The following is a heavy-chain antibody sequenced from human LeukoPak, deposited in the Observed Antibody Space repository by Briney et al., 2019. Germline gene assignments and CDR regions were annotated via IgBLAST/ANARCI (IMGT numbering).Heavy chain of an antibody. D-gene: IGHD4-17*01. Sequence: SETLSLTCSVSGGSISGRWWTWVRQPPGEGLEWIGDILYSGSTNYNPSLKSRLSILVDTSKNQFSLKLNSVTAADTAVYYCTRRNTADASIDLWGQGTLVIASS. CDR3: TRRNTADASIDL. CDR2: ILYSGST. V-gene: IGHV4-59*11. CDR1: GGSISGRW. J-gene: IGHJ5*02.